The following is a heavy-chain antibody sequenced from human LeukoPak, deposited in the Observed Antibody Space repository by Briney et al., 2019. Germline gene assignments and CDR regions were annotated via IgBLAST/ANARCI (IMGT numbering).Heavy chain of an antibody. Sequence: SETLSLTCTVSGGSFSSYYWSWIRQPPGKGLEWIGYIYYSGSTIYNPSLKSRVTISVDTSKNQFSLRLSSVTAADTAVYYCARAWGCSGGSCPSDYWGQGTLVTVSS. CDR3: ARAWGCSGGSCPSDY. V-gene: IGHV4-59*01. CDR1: GGSFSSYY. D-gene: IGHD2-15*01. J-gene: IGHJ4*02. CDR2: IYYSGST.